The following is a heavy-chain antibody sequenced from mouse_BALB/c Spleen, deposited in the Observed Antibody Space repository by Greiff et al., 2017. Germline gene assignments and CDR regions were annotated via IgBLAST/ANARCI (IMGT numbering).Heavy chain of an antibody. V-gene: IGHV14-1*02. D-gene: IGHD5-1*01. Sequence: EVQLQQSGAELVRPGALVKLSCKASGFNIKDYYMHWVKQRPEQGLEWIGWIDPENGNTIYDPKFQGKASITADTSSNTAYLQLSSLTSEDTAVYYCARVVRPTWYFDVWGAGTTVTVSS. CDR1: GFNIKDYY. J-gene: IGHJ1*01. CDR2: IDPENGNT. CDR3: ARVVRPTWYFDV.